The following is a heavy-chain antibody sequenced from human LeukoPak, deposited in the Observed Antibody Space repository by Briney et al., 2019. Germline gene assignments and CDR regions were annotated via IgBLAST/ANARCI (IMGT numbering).Heavy chain of an antibody. Sequence: ASVKVSCKASGYTFTGYYMHWVRQAPGQGLEWRGWINPNSGGTNYAQKFQGRVTMTRDMSISTAYMELSRLRSDDTAVYYCARVTGIVVVFDFWGQGTLVTVSS. D-gene: IGHD2-15*01. J-gene: IGHJ4*02. CDR1: GYTFTGYY. V-gene: IGHV1-2*02. CDR2: INPNSGGT. CDR3: ARVTGIVVVFDF.